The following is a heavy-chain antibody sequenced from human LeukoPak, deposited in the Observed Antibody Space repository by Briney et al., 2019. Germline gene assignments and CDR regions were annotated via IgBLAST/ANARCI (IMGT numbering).Heavy chain of an antibody. D-gene: IGHD3-10*01. CDR1: GGSFSGYY. J-gene: IGHJ6*04. Sequence: SETLSLTCAVYGGSFSGYYWSWIRQPPGKGLEWIGEINHSGSTNYNPSLKSRVTISVDTSKNQFSLKLSSVTAADTAVYYCARGGWFGELSYYYGMDVWGKGTTVTVSS. CDR2: INHSGST. CDR3: ARGGWFGELSYYYGMDV. V-gene: IGHV4-34*01.